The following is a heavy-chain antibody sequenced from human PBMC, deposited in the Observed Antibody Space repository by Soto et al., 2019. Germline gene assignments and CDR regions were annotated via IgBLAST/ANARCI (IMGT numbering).Heavy chain of an antibody. Sequence: PGESLKISCKGSGYSFTSYWIGWVRQMPGKGLEWMGIIYPGDSDTRYSPSFQGQVTISADKSISTAYLQWSSLKASDTAMYYCASLESVVVAATGYDYYYYYMDVWGKGTTVTVSS. J-gene: IGHJ6*03. CDR1: GYSFTSYW. CDR2: IYPGDSDT. CDR3: ASLESVVVAATGYDYYYYYMDV. V-gene: IGHV5-51*01. D-gene: IGHD2-15*01.